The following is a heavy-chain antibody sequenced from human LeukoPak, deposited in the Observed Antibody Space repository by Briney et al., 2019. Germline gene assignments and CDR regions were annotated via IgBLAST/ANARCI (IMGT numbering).Heavy chain of an antibody. J-gene: IGHJ3*02. D-gene: IGHD2-15*01. CDR2: IYYSGST. CDR3: ARALRYCSGGSCDHDAFDI. CDR1: GGSISRYY. V-gene: IGHV4-59*01. Sequence: NPSETLSLTCTVYGGSISRYYWSWIRQPPGKGLEWIGYIYYSGSTNYNPSLKSRVTISVDTSKNQFSLKLSSVTAADTAVYYCARALRYCSGGSCDHDAFDIWGQGTMVTVSS.